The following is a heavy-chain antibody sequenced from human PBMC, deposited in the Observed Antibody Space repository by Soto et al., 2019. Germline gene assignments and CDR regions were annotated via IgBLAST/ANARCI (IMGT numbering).Heavy chain of an antibody. CDR2: IIPIFGTA. CDR3: AICWVVHHSFSSGMDI. CDR1: GGTFSSYA. J-gene: IGHJ6*02. Sequence: GASVKVSCKDSGGTFSSYAISWVQQAPGQGLEWMGGIIPIFGTANYAQKFQGRVTITEDKSTSTAYMELSSLRSEDTAVYYSAICWVVHHSFSSGMDIWGQGTTVTVSS. V-gene: IGHV1-69*06. D-gene: IGHD6-19*01.